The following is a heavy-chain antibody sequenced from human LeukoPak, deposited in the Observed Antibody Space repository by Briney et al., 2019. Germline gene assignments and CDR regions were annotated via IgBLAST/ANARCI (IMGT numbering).Heavy chain of an antibody. Sequence: SQTLSLTCAISGDSVSSQSAAWNLIRQSPSRGLEWLGRTYYRTRYGSRWYRQYGLSVQGRLTINPDTSMNQVSMQLTSVTPEDTAIYYCVRGGGNFDYWGPGILVTVSS. CDR1: GDSVSSQSAA. V-gene: IGHV6-1*01. CDR3: VRGGGNFDY. CDR2: TYYRTRYGSRWYR. J-gene: IGHJ4*02.